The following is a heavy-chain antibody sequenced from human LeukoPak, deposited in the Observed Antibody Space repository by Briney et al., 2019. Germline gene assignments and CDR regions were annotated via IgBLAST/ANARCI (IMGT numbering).Heavy chain of an antibody. J-gene: IGHJ5*02. CDR1: GFSVSDNY. D-gene: IGHD2-21*02. V-gene: IGHV3-53*01. CDR3: ARDLASLSGGDYGGS. Sequence: GGSLRLPCAASGFSVSDNYMSWVRQAPGKGLECASVIYSGGSIYYADSVKGRFTISRDNSKNTLYLQMNSLRVEDSAVYYCARDLASLSGGDYGGSWGQGTLVTVSS. CDR2: IYSGGSI.